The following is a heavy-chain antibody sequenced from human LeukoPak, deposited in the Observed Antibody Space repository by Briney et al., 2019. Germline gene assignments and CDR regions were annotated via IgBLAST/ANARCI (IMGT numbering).Heavy chain of an antibody. D-gene: IGHD3-22*01. V-gene: IGHV3-48*03. J-gene: IGHJ4*02. CDR3: TTLGYHLDS. CDR1: GFDFSAYE. Sequence: GGSLRLSCAASGFDFSAYEMNWVRQAPGKGPEWVAYFAGSDSTKYYADSVRGRFTISRDNAKKSLYLQMSSLRAEDTALYYCTTLGYHLDSWGQGTLVTVSS. CDR2: FAGSDSTK.